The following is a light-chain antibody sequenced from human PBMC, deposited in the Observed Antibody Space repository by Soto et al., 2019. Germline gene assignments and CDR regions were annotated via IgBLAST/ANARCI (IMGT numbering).Light chain of an antibody. CDR1: QSVSTN. V-gene: IGKV3-15*01. CDR2: GAS. CDR3: QQRSNWPPIT. J-gene: IGKJ5*01. Sequence: EIVMTQSPATLSVSPGERATLSCRASQSVSTNLAWYQQKPGQGPRLLIFGASTRAIGIPARFSGSGSGTDFTLTISSLEPEDFAVYYCQQRSNWPPITFGQGTRLEIK.